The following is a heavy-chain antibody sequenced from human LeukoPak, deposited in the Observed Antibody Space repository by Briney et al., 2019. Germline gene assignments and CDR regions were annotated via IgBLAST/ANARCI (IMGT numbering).Heavy chain of an antibody. CDR1: GGSFSGYY. CDR3: ARVVSGSYRLDY. J-gene: IGHJ4*02. V-gene: IGHV4-34*01. CDR2: INHSGST. Sequence: SETLSLTCAVYGGSFSGYYWSWIRQPPGKGLEWIGEINHSGSTNYNPSLKSRVTISVATSKNPFSLKLSSVTAADTAVYYCARVVSGSYRLDYWGQGTLVTVSS. D-gene: IGHD1-26*01.